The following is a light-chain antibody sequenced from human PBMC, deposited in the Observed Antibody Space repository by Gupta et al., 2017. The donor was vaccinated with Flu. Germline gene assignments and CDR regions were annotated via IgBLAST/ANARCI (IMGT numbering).Light chain of an antibody. J-gene: IGLJ3*02. Sequence: ITIYCTGTNRDIGTYNYVSWYQQHPGKAPKRILYEVSNRPSGISHRFSGSKSVNTAYLTISGLQSDDEADYYCSAYGGSSSLGVFGGGTRLTVL. V-gene: IGLV2-14*01. CDR1: NRDIGTYNY. CDR2: EVS. CDR3: SAYGGSSSLGV.